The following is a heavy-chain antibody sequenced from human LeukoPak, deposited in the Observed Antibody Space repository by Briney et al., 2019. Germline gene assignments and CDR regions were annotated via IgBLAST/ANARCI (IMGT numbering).Heavy chain of an antibody. Sequence: QSSETLSLTCAVYVGSFSGYYWSGIRQPPGKGLEGIGEINHSGSTNYNPSLKSRVIISVDTSKNQFSLKLSSVTAADTAVYKCARGPGLPLGYMDVWGKGTTVTVSS. D-gene: IGHD2-21*02. CDR2: INHSGST. V-gene: IGHV4-34*01. CDR1: VGSFSGYY. CDR3: ARGPGLPLGYMDV. J-gene: IGHJ6*03.